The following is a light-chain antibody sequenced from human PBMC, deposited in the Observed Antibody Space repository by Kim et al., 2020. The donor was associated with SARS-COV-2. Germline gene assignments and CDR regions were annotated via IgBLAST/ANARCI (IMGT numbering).Light chain of an antibody. Sequence: DIQMTQSPSSLSASVGDRVTITCRASQSISSYLNWYQQKPGKAPKLLIYATSSLQSGVPSRFSGSGSGTDFTLSISSLQPEDFAAYHCQQSYTFPWTFGQGTKLEI. CDR2: ATS. CDR1: QSISSY. J-gene: IGKJ1*01. V-gene: IGKV1-39*01. CDR3: QQSYTFPWT.